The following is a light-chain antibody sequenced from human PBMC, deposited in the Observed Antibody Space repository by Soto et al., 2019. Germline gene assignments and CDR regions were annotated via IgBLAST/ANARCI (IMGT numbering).Light chain of an antibody. CDR3: QQYNNWPQT. V-gene: IGKV3-20*01. CDR2: DAS. J-gene: IGKJ1*01. CDR1: QTVRNNY. Sequence: EIVLTQSPGTLSLSPGKRATLSCRASQTVRNNYLAWYQQKPGQAPRLLIYDASSRATGIPDRFSGSGPGTEFTLTISSLQFEDFAEYHCQQYNNWPQTFGQGTKVDIK.